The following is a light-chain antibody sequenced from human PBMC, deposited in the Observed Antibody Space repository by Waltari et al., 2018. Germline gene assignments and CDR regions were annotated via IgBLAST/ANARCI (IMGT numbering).Light chain of an antibody. V-gene: IGLV2-14*03. CDR3: NSYTSSTTLL. Sequence: QSALTQPASVSGSPGQSITFSCAGTSSDIGAYNYVSWYQQHPGKAPKLIIYDVSHRPSGGANRCSGSKSGNTASLTSSGVQPEDEADYYCNSYTSSTTLLFGGGTKLTVL. CDR1: SSDIGAYNY. J-gene: IGLJ2*01. CDR2: DVS.